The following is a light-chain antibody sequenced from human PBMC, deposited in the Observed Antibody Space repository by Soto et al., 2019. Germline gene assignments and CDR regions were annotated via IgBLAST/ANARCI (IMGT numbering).Light chain of an antibody. J-gene: IGLJ2*01. CDR1: SSNIGTNT. Sequence: QSVLAQPPSASGTPGQRVAISCSGSSSNIGTNTVNWYQHLPGTAPKLLIYTNNQRPSGVPNRFSGSKSGTSASLAISGLQAEDEADYYCGAWAGSMTGRVFGGGTKLTVL. CDR3: GAWAGSMTGRV. CDR2: TNN. V-gene: IGLV1-44*01.